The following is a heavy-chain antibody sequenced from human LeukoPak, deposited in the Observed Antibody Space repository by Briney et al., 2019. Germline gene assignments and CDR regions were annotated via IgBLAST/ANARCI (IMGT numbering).Heavy chain of an antibody. CDR1: GFTFSSYG. CDR3: ARGKGYCSSTSCYDYYYYYGMDV. J-gene: IGHJ6*02. D-gene: IGHD2-2*01. V-gene: IGHV3-30*03. Sequence: GGSLRLSCAASGFTFSSYGMHWVRQAPGKGLEWVAVISYDGSNKYYADSVKGRFTISRDNSKNTLYLQMNSLRAEDTAVYYCARGKGYCSSTSCYDYYYYYGMDVWGQGTTVTVSS. CDR2: ISYDGSNK.